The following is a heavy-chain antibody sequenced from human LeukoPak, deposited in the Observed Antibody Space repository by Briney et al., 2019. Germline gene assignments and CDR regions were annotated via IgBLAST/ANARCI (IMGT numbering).Heavy chain of an antibody. J-gene: IGHJ4*02. V-gene: IGHV4-59*08. CDR2: IYYSGST. CDR3: ARRDFDSSGYLSFYFDY. Sequence: SETLSLTCTVSGGSISSYYWSWIRQPPGKGLEWIGCIYYSGSTNYNPSLKRRVTISVDTSKTQFSLNLSSVTAADSAAYYCARRDFDSSGYLSFYFDYWGQGTLVTVSS. D-gene: IGHD3-22*01. CDR1: GGSISSYY.